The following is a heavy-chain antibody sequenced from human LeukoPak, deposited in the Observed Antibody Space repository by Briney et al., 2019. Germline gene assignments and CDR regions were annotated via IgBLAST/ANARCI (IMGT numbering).Heavy chain of an antibody. CDR3: ARGGPKCGGDCFDY. D-gene: IGHD2-21*01. CDR2: MNPYNGNT. V-gene: IGHV1-8*01. CDR1: TYTFTNYD. Sequence: EASVKVSCKASTYTFTNYDINWLRQATGQRLEWMGWMNPYNGNTGYAQKFQGRVTTTRNTSINTAYMELSSLRFEDTAVYFCARGGPKCGGDCFDYWGQGTRVTVSS. J-gene: IGHJ4*02.